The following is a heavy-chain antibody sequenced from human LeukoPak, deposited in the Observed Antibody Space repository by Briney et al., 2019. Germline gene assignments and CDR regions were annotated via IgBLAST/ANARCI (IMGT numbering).Heavy chain of an antibody. D-gene: IGHD2-2*01. CDR2: IYYSGST. CDR1: GDSITGYY. Sequence: SETLSLTCSVSGDSITGYYWGWIRQPPGKGLEWIGSIYYSGSTYYNPSLKSRVTISVDTSKNQFSLRLSSVTAADTAVYYCASGIRYCSSTSCYYFDYWGQGTLVTVSS. V-gene: IGHV4-39*01. CDR3: ASGIRYCSSTSCYYFDY. J-gene: IGHJ4*02.